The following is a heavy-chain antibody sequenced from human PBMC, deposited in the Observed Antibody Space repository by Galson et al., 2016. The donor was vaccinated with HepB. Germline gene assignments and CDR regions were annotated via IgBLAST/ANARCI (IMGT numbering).Heavy chain of an antibody. D-gene: IGHD2-21*02. Sequence: SETLSLTCTVSGVSISDYYWSWIRQSPGKGLEWIGYVSHSGDTSYNTSLKSRVTMSVDTSKNQFSLNLSSVTAADSAVYYCARHDSAIFHHWGPGTLVTVSS. CDR2: VSHSGDT. CDR3: ARHDSAIFHH. CDR1: GVSISDYY. J-gene: IGHJ1*01. V-gene: IGHV4-59*08.